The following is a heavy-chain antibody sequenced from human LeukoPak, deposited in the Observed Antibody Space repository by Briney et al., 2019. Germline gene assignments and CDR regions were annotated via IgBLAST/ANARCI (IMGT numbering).Heavy chain of an antibody. CDR1: GASNRTGGYY. D-gene: IGHD1-26*01. CDR3: ARVVHEVGYYFDY. J-gene: IGHJ4*02. CDR2: IYNSGNT. V-gene: IGHV4-31*03. Sequence: SETLSLTCSVSGASNRTGGYYWSWIRQHPGKGLEWIGYIYNSGNTYYSPSLKRRSIISGDTSKNQFSLRLRSVTAADTAVYYCARVVHEVGYYFDYWGQGTLVTVSS.